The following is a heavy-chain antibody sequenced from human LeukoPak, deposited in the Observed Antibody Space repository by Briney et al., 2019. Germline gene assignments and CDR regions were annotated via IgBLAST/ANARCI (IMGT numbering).Heavy chain of an antibody. CDR1: GFTFSSYA. Sequence: GGSLRLSCAASGFTFSSYAVSWVRQAPGKGLEWVSALSGSGGSTYYADSVKGRFTISRDNSKNTLYLQMNSLRAEDTAVYYCAKDRISYTTSPGELSHWGQGTLVIVSS. J-gene: IGHJ4*02. CDR3: AKDRISYTTSPGELSH. D-gene: IGHD3-10*01. V-gene: IGHV3-23*01. CDR2: LSGSGGST.